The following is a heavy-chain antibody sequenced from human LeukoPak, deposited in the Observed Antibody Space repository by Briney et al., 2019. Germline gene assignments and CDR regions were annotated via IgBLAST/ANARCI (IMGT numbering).Heavy chain of an antibody. D-gene: IGHD2-15*01. CDR3: AREGWGVVVAATHPDNWFDP. J-gene: IGHJ5*02. Sequence: SETLSLTCAVYGGSFSGYYWSWIRQPPGKGLEWIGEINHSGSTNYNPSLKSRVTISVDKSKNQFSLKLSSVTAADTAVYYCAREGWGVVVAATHPDNWFDPWGQGTLVTVSS. CDR1: GGSFSGYY. CDR2: INHSGST. V-gene: IGHV4-34*01.